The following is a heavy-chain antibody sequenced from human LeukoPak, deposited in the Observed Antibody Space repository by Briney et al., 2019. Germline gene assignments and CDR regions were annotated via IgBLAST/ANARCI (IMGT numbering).Heavy chain of an antibody. J-gene: IGHJ5*02. D-gene: IGHD3-16*01. CDR1: GFTFSRHG. V-gene: IGHV3-33*06. Sequence: GGSLRLSCAASGFTFSRHGMQWVRQAPGKGLEWVALIWYDGSRTNYVDSVMGRFTISRDSSKNTLYLQMDNLRVEDTAVYFCAKDLNYGSLWFDPWGQGTLVTVSS. CDR2: IWYDGSRT. CDR3: AKDLNYGSLWFDP.